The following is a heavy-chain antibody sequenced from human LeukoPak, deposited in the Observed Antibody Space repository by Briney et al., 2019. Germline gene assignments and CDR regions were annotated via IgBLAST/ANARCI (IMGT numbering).Heavy chain of an antibody. Sequence: SETLSLTCTVSNSSISTYYWNWIRQPPGKGLEWIGYIYYSGSTNYNPSLKSRVTISVDTSKNQFSLKLSSVTAADTAVYYCATEPEWLLEGYWGQGTLVTVSS. D-gene: IGHD3-3*01. CDR1: NSSISTYY. CDR3: ATEPEWLLEGY. CDR2: IYYSGST. J-gene: IGHJ4*02. V-gene: IGHV4-59*01.